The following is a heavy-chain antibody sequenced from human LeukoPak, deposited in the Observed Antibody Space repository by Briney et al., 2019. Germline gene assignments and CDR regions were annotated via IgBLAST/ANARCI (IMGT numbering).Heavy chain of an antibody. D-gene: IGHD1-26*01. Sequence: SVKVSCKASGGTFSSYAISWVRQAPGQGLEWMGGIIPIFGTANYAQKFQGRVTITTDESTSTAYMELSSLRSEDTAVYYCARDRIVGATLDYWGQGTLVTVSS. CDR2: IIPIFGTA. V-gene: IGHV1-69*05. J-gene: IGHJ4*02. CDR3: ARDRIVGATLDY. CDR1: GGTFSSYA.